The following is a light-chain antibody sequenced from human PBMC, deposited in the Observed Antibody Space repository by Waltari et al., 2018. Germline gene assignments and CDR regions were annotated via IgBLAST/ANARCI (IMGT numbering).Light chain of an antibody. J-gene: IGKJ1*01. CDR3: LQCNDYPWS. CDR2: AVS. Sequence: DIQMTQSPSSLSASVGDRVTITCRASRGIRNELAWYQHKTGKAPERLIYAVSRLQSGVPSRFRGSGSGTEFTRTISSRQRDDFATYYCLQCNDYPWSFGQGTKVEVK. CDR1: RGIRNE. V-gene: IGKV1-17*01.